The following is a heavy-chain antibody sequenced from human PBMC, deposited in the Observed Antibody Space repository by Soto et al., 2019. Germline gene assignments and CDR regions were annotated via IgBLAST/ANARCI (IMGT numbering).Heavy chain of an antibody. CDR1: GYTFSDFY. CDR2: IYPDSGGT. D-gene: IGHD2-8*01. CDR3: RVTGVSEVDY. Sequence: QVQLVQSGAEVKKPGASVKVSCRTSGYTFSDFYIHWVRQAPGQGLESMGWIYPDSGGTDYAQKFQGRVTMTRDTSISTAYMELSRLRSDDTAVYYCRVTGVSEVDYWGQGTLVTVSS. V-gene: IGHV1-2*02. J-gene: IGHJ4*02.